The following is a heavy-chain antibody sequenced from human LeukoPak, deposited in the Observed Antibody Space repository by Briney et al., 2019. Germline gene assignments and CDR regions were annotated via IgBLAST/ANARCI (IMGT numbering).Heavy chain of an antibody. CDR2: IRYDGSNK. Sequence: GGSLRLSCAASGFTFSSYGMHWVRQAPGKGLEWVAFIRYDGSNKYYADSVKGRFTISRDNSKNTLYLQMNSLRSEDTAVYYCARDLRQSGSYDYWGQGTLVTVSS. V-gene: IGHV3-30*02. D-gene: IGHD1-26*01. CDR3: ARDLRQSGSYDY. J-gene: IGHJ4*02. CDR1: GFTFSSYG.